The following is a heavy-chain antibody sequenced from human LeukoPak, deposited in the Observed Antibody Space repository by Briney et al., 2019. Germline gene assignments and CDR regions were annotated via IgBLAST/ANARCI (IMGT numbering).Heavy chain of an antibody. Sequence: SETLSLTCAVYGGSFSGYYWGLIRQPPGKGLEWIGEISHSGSTNYNPSLKSRITISVDTSKNQFSLKLSSVTAADTAVYYCARGRGYNSFDYWGQRTLVTVSS. CDR3: ARGRGYNSFDY. CDR2: ISHSGST. V-gene: IGHV4-34*01. D-gene: IGHD2/OR15-2a*01. CDR1: GGSFSGYY. J-gene: IGHJ4*02.